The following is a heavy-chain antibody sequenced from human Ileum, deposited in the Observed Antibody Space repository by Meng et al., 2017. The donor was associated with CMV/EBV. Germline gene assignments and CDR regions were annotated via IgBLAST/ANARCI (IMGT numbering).Heavy chain of an antibody. Sequence: ASVKVSCKASGYTFTGYYMHWVRQAPGQGLEWMGWISPNSGGSYYAQKFQGRVTMTRDTSISTAYMELSSLRSDDTAVYYCARGYYSDSSGYSNMGDYWGQGTLVTVSS. D-gene: IGHD3-22*01. V-gene: IGHV1-2*02. CDR1: GYTFTGYY. J-gene: IGHJ4*02. CDR3: ARGYYSDSSGYSNMGDY. CDR2: ISPNSGGS.